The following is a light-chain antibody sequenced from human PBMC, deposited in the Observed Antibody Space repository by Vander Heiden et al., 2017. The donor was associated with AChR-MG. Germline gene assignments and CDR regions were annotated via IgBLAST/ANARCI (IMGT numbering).Light chain of an antibody. CDR1: QSITNNF. Sequence: EIVLTQSPGTLSLSPGERATLSCRASQSITNNFLAWYQQKPGQAPRLLIYGASTRATGIPDRFSGSGYGTDFTLTIIRLEPEDFAVYYCQQYGSSPTLTFGGGTKVEIK. CDR2: GAS. V-gene: IGKV3-20*01. CDR3: QQYGSSPTLT. J-gene: IGKJ4*01.